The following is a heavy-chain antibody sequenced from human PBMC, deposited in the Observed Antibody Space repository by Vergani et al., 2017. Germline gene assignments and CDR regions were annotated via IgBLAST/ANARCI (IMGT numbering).Heavy chain of an antibody. V-gene: IGHV1-69*01. CDR2: IIPIFGTA. Sequence: QVQLVQSGAEVKKPGSSVKVSCKASGGTFSSYAISWVRQAPGQGLEWMGGIIPIFGTANYAQKFQGRVTITADESTSTAYMELSSLRSEDTAVYYCASGARFTIFVDDAFDIWGQGTMVTVSS. CDR3: ASGARFTIFVDDAFDI. CDR1: GGTFSSYA. D-gene: IGHD3-3*01. J-gene: IGHJ3*02.